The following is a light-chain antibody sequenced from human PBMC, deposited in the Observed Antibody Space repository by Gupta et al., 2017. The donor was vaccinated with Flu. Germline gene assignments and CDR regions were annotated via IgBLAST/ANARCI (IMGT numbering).Light chain of an antibody. V-gene: IGKV1-39*01. CDR2: AAS. CDR1: QSISSY. Sequence: GDRVTITCRESQSISSYLNWYQQKPGKAPKLLIYAASSLHSGVPSRFRGIGSGTDFTLSISSLQVEDFATYFCQQSYGIPRTFGQGTKLEIK. CDR3: QQSYGIPRT. J-gene: IGKJ2*01.